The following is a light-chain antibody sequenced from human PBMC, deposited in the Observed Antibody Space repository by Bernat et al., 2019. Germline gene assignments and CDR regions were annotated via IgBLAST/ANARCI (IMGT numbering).Light chain of an antibody. J-gene: IGKJ1*01. CDR1: RTLLHSNGKTF. CDR2: EVS. Sequence: DIELTQTPLSLPVTPGQPASISCKSSRTLLHSNGKTFLSWYLQRPGQPPRLLIYEVSTRFSGVPDRFSGSGSGTHFTLKISRVEADDVGIYYCMKSMGLPPTFGQGTKVEVK. V-gene: IGKV2D-29*01. CDR3: MKSMGLPPT.